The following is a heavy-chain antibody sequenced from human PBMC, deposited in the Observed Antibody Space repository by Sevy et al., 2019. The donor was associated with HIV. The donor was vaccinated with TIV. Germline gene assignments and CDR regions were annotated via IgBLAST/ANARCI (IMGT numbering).Heavy chain of an antibody. CDR2: IRYDGSNK. J-gene: IGHJ4*02. CDR3: AKDLGDYCSSTSCYAPDY. Sequence: GGSLRLSCAASGFTFSSYGMHWVRQAPGKGLEWVGFIRYDGSNKYYADSVKGRFTISRDNSKNTLYLQMNSLRAEDTAVYYCAKDLGDYCSSTSCYAPDYWGQGTLVTVSS. CDR1: GFTFSSYG. D-gene: IGHD2-2*01. V-gene: IGHV3-30*02.